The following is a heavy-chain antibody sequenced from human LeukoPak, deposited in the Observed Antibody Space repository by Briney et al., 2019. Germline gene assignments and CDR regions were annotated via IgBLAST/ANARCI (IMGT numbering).Heavy chain of an antibody. CDR1: WFSLSTSGVG. V-gene: IGHV2-5*02. Sequence: SWPTLVKPTQALTLTCTFSWFSLSTSGVGVGLIRQPPVNALEWLALIYWDDDKRYSPSLKSTLTITKDTSKNHVVLTMTNTDPVDTATYYCAHVPRGNSFDYWGQGTLVTVSS. J-gene: IGHJ4*02. CDR2: IYWDDDK. CDR3: AHVPRGNSFDY.